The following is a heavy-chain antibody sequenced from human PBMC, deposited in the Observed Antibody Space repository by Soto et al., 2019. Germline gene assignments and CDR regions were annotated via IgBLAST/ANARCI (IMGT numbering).Heavy chain of an antibody. D-gene: IGHD4-17*01. J-gene: IGHJ5*02. CDR1: GFTFSSYV. CDR2: IWYDGSNK. Sequence: GGSLRLSCAASGFTFSSYVMHWVRQAPGKGLERVAVIWYDGSNKYYADSVKGRFTISRDNSKNTLYLQMNSLRAEDTAVYYCAVYGDSLGFDPWGQGTLVTVS. CDR3: AVYGDSLGFDP. V-gene: IGHV3-33*01.